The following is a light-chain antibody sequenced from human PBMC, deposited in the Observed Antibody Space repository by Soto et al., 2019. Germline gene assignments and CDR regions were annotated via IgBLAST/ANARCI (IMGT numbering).Light chain of an antibody. CDR1: SSNIGSNT. J-gene: IGLJ2*01. V-gene: IGLV1-44*01. Sequence: QSVLTQPPSASGTPGQRVTISCSGSSSNIGSNTVNWYQQVPGTAPKLLIYSNNQRPSGVPDRFSGSKSGTSASLAISGLQSKDEGNYYCAAWDDSLNGRAVFGGGTKLTVL. CDR3: AAWDDSLNGRAV. CDR2: SNN.